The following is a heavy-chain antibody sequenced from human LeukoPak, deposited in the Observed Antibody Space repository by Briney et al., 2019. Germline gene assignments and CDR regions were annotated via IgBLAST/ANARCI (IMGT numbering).Heavy chain of an antibody. CDR3: ASLWELTMA. D-gene: IGHD3-16*01. CDR1: GFRFSNYE. Sequence: GESLRLSCAASGFRFSNYEMDWVRQAPGKGLEWVSYISIGGDTRHYADSVKGRFTNSRDNAKNSVYLQMNSLRAEDTAVYFCASLWELTMAWGQGTLVTVSS. CDR2: ISIGGDTR. V-gene: IGHV3-48*03. J-gene: IGHJ5*02.